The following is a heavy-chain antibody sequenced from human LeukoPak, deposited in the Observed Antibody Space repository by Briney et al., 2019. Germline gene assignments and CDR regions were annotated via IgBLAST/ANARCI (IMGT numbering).Heavy chain of an antibody. CDR2: IYYSGST. CDR3: ARQLIHYYDSSGFDAFDI. J-gene: IGHJ3*02. CDR1: GGSISSSSYY. Sequence: SETLSLTCTVSGGSISSSSYYWGWIRQPPGKGLEWIGSIYYSGSTYYNPSLKRRVTISVDTSKNHFSLKLSSVTAADTAVYYCARQLIHYYDSSGFDAFDIWGQGTMVTVSS. D-gene: IGHD3-22*01. V-gene: IGHV4-39*01.